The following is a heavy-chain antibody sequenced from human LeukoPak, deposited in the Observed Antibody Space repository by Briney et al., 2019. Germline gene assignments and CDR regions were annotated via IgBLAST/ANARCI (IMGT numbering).Heavy chain of an antibody. J-gene: IGHJ4*02. V-gene: IGHV1-2*02. Sequence: EWMGYINPISADTNYAQKFQGRVTMTRDTSISTAYMELSRLTSDDTAMYYCATITWDTIDCWGQGTLVTVSS. CDR2: INPISADT. CDR3: ATITWDTIDC. D-gene: IGHD1-26*01.